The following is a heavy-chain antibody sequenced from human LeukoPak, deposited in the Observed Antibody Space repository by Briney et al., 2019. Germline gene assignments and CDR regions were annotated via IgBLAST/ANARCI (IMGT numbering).Heavy chain of an antibody. CDR2: IFYTGNT. D-gene: IGHD6-13*01. V-gene: IGHV4-59*01. CDR3: ARDLIEDSSSWYAYYYYYGMDV. J-gene: IGHJ6*02. CDR1: GASITTNY. Sequence: PSETLSLTCTVSGASITTNYWSWIRQSPGKGLQWIGHIFYTGNTNHNPSLKSRVTISVDTSKNQISLNLTSVTAADTAIYYCARDLIEDSSSWYAYYYYYGMDVWGQGTTVTVSS.